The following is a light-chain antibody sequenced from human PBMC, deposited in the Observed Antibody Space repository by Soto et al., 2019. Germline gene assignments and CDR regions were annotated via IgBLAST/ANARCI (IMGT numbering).Light chain of an antibody. V-gene: IGKV3-11*01. CDR1: QSVSNY. Sequence: EMVLTQSPASLSLSPWERAALSGKTSQSVSNYLAWYQQKPGQAPRLLMYDASNRATGIPAKFSGSGSGTDFTLTINSLEAQDFAVYYCQQRANWPLTFGGGTKVDIK. J-gene: IGKJ4*01. CDR2: DAS. CDR3: QQRANWPLT.